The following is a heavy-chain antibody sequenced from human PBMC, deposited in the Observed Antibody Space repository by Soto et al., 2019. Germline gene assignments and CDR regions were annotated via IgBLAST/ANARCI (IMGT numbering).Heavy chain of an antibody. V-gene: IGHV3-20*04. CDR1: GFTFDDYG. J-gene: IGHJ6*02. CDR2: INWNGGST. D-gene: IGHD2-2*01. CDR3: ARDRSSSYYYGMDV. Sequence: GSLRLSCAASGFTFDDYGMSWVRQAPGKGLEWVSGINWNGGSTSYADSVKGRFTISRDNAKNSLYLQMNSLRAEDTALYYCARDRSSSYYYGMDVWGQGTTVTVSS.